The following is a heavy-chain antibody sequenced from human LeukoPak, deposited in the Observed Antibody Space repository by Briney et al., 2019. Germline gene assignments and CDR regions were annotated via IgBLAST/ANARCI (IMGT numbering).Heavy chain of an antibody. J-gene: IGHJ2*01. Sequence: PSETLSLTCTVSGGSISNYYWSWIRQPPGKGLEWIGYIQYTGTTKYNPSLKSRVTLSVDTSKNRFSLKLNSVTAADTAVYYCARVALDYYDNFGYWDWYFDLWGRGTLVTVSS. V-gene: IGHV4-59*01. D-gene: IGHD3-22*01. CDR3: ARVALDYYDNFGYWDWYFDL. CDR1: GGSISNYY. CDR2: IQYTGTT.